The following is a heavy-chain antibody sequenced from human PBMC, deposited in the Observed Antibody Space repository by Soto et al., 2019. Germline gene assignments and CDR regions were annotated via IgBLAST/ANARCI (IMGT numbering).Heavy chain of an antibody. CDR2: ISSSSSTI. V-gene: IGHV3-48*02. J-gene: IGHJ6*02. CDR1: GFTFSSYS. Sequence: EVQLVESGGGLVQPGGSLRLSCAASGFTFSSYSMNWVRQAPGKGLEWVSYISSSSSTIYYADSVKGRFTVSRDNAKKSLYLQMNSLRDEDTAVYYCARDLRPKSAGHYYYGMDVWGQGTTVTVSS. CDR3: ARDLRPKSAGHYYYGMDV.